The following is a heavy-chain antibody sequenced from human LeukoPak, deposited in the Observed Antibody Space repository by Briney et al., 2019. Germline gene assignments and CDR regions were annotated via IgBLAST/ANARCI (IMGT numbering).Heavy chain of an antibody. Sequence: SETLSLTCAVYGGSFSGYYRSWIRQPPGKGLEWIGEINHTGSTNYNPSLKSRVTISVDTSKNQFSLKLSSVTAADTAVYYCAHEEGFNVAGVFDYWGQGTTVTVSS. CDR3: AHEEGFNVAGVFDY. J-gene: IGHJ4*03. V-gene: IGHV4-34*01. CDR2: INHTGST. D-gene: IGHD6-19*01. CDR1: GGSFSGYY.